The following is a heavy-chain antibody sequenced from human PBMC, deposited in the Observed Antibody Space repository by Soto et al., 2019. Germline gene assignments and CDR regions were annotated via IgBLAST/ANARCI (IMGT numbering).Heavy chain of an antibody. CDR1: GFTFSSYA. Sequence: GGSLRLSCAASGFTFSSYAMSWVRQAPGKGLEWVSAISGSGGSTYYADSVKGRFTISRDNSKNTLYLQMNSLRAEDTAVYYCAKDRQSDIVATISAGVCFQHWGQGTLVTVSS. V-gene: IGHV3-23*01. J-gene: IGHJ1*01. D-gene: IGHD5-12*01. CDR2: ISGSGGST. CDR3: AKDRQSDIVATISAGVCFQH.